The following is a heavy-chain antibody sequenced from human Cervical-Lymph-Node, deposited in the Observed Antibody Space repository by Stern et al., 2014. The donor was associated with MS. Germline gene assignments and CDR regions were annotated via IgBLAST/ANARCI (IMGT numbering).Heavy chain of an antibody. CDR3: AREGYGWFDS. V-gene: IGHV3-7*01. J-gene: IGHJ5*01. D-gene: IGHD2-15*01. Sequence: VQLVQSGGGLVQPGGSLRLSCAASGFSFKDYWMTWVRQAPGKGLEWVANIRQDGAEIYYVDSMKGRVTISRDNAKNSLYLHMSSLRTEDTAVYYCAREGYGWFDSWGQGTLVTVSS. CDR1: GFSFKDYW. CDR2: IRQDGAEI.